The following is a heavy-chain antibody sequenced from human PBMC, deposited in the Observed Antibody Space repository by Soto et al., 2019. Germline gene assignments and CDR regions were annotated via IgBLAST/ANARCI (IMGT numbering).Heavy chain of an antibody. V-gene: IGHV1-18*01. Sequence: ASVKVSCTASVYTFIRYGITWVRQAPGQGLEWLGWISPYNDYTIYAQKLQGRVTLTTDTSTRTVHMEVRGLKSDDTAVYYCARGGYYDNSWGKLSHYGLDVWGQGTSVTVS. CDR1: VYTFIRYG. CDR3: ARGGYYDNSWGKLSHYGLDV. CDR2: ISPYNDYT. J-gene: IGHJ6*02. D-gene: IGHD3-16*01.